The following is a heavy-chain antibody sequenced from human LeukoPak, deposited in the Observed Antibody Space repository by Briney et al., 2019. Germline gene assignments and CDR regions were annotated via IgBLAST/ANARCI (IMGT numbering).Heavy chain of an antibody. V-gene: IGHV4-61*02. CDR2: IYTSGST. CDR1: GGSISSGSYY. CDR3: ARDRGSSWYVDWFDP. J-gene: IGHJ5*02. D-gene: IGHD6-13*01. Sequence: SETLSLTCTVSGGSISSGSYYWSWIRQPAGKGLEWIGRIYTSGSTNYNPSLKSRVTISVDTSKNQFSLKLSSMTAADTAVYYCARDRGSSWYVDWFDPWGQGTLVTVSS.